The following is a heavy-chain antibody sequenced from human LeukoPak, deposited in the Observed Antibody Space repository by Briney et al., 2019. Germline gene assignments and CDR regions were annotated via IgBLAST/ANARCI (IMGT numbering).Heavy chain of an antibody. CDR2: INHSGST. Sequence: SETLSLTCAVYGGSFSGYYWSWIRQPPGKGLEWIGEINHSGSTNYNPSLKSRVTISVDTSKNQFSLKLSSVTAADTAVYYCARPKWYYGSGSYSKTDKYNWFDPWGQGTLVTVSS. CDR3: ARPKWYYGSGSYSKTDKYNWFDP. J-gene: IGHJ5*02. CDR1: GGSFSGYY. D-gene: IGHD3-10*01. V-gene: IGHV4-34*01.